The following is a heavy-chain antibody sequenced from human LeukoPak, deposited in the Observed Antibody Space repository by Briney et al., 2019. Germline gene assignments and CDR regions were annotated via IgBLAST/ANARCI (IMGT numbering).Heavy chain of an antibody. D-gene: IGHD1-26*01. J-gene: IGHJ4*02. CDR3: ARDRVGGRPDY. CDR2: IHSDGSST. V-gene: IGHV3-74*01. Sequence: GGSLRLSCAVSGFTFSSYWMHWVRQAPGKGLVWVSRIHSDGSSTSYADSVKGRFTISRDNAKNTLYLQMNSLRAEDTAVYYCARDRVGGRPDYWGQGTLVTVSS. CDR1: GFTFSSYW.